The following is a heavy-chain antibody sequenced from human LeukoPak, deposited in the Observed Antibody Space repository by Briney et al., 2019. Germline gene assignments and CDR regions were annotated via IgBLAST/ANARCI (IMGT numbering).Heavy chain of an antibody. Sequence: GGSLRLSCAASGFTSSSYWMSWVRQAPGKGLEWVANIKKDGSGKYYVDSVKGRFTISRDNAKNSLYLQMNSLRGEDTAVYYCARGLYSSTTYYFDYWGQGTLVTVSS. CDR1: GFTSSSYW. CDR2: IKKDGSGK. CDR3: ARGLYSSTTYYFDY. V-gene: IGHV3-7*03. D-gene: IGHD6-13*01. J-gene: IGHJ4*02.